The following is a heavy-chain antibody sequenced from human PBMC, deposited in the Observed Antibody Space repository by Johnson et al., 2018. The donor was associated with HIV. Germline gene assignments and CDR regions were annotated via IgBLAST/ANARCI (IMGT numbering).Heavy chain of an antibody. Sequence: VQLVESGGGVVQPGKSLTLSCVASGLSFSNFGIHWVRQAPGKGPEWVANIKQDGSEKYYADSVKGRFTISRDNSKNTLYLQMNSLRAEDTAVYYCASELGIRLDAFDIWGQGTMVTVSS. CDR1: GLSFSNFG. CDR2: IKQDGSEK. CDR3: ASELGIRLDAFDI. J-gene: IGHJ3*02. V-gene: IGHV3-30*03. D-gene: IGHD7-27*01.